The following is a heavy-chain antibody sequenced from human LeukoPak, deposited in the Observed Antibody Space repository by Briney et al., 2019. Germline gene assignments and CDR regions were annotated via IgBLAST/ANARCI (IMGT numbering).Heavy chain of an antibody. V-gene: IGHV4-31*03. Sequence: PSETLSLTCTVSGGSISSGGYYWSWIRQHPGKGLEWIGYIYSSGSTYYNPSLKSRVTISTDTSKKQFSLKLSSVTAADTAVYYCARVAARPYYYYGMDVWGQGTTVTVSS. CDR3: ARVAARPYYYYGMDV. CDR1: GGSISSGGYY. CDR2: IYSSGST. D-gene: IGHD6-6*01. J-gene: IGHJ6*02.